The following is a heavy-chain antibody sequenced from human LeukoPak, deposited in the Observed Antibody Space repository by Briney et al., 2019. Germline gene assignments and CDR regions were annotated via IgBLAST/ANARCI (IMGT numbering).Heavy chain of an antibody. Sequence: ASVKVSCKASGGTFSSYAISWVRQAPGQGLEWMGGIIPIFGTANYAQKFQGRVTITADESTSTAYMELSSLRSEDTAVYYCAGSYYYGSGSYYLYYFDCWGQGTLVTVSS. CDR2: IIPIFGTA. V-gene: IGHV1-69*13. D-gene: IGHD3-10*01. J-gene: IGHJ4*02. CDR1: GGTFSSYA. CDR3: AGSYYYGSGSYYLYYFDC.